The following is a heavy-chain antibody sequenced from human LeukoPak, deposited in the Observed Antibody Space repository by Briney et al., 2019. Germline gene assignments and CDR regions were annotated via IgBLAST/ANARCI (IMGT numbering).Heavy chain of an antibody. CDR3: AKLVGATVRSDY. J-gene: IGHJ4*02. CDR1: AFTVTSYF. D-gene: IGHD1-26*01. CDR2: ISSIGSNT. V-gene: IGHV3-23*01. Sequence: PGGSLRLSCAASAFTVTSYFSTSLRQAPGKGLEWVSAISSIGSNTYYADSVKGRFTISRDNSNNTLYLQMIGLRAEDTAVYYCAKLVGATVRSDYWGRGTLVTVSS.